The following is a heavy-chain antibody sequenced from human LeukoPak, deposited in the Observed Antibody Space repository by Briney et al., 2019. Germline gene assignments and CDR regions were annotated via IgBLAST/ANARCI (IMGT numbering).Heavy chain of an antibody. J-gene: IGHJ5*02. CDR3: ARVLRYFDWLSENWFDP. CDR1: GGSISTYY. D-gene: IGHD3-9*01. CDR2: INHSGNT. V-gene: IGHV4-34*01. Sequence: SETLSLTCTVSGGSISTYYWNWIRQPPGKGLEWIGEINHSGNTNYNPSLKSRVTISVDTSKNQFSLKLRSVTAADTAVYYCARVLRYFDWLSENWFDPWGQGTLVTVSS.